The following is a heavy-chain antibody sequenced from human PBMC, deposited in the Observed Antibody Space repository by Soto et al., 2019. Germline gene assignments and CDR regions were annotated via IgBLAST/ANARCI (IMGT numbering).Heavy chain of an antibody. V-gene: IGHV3-21*01. D-gene: IGHD3-3*01. CDR2: ISSSSSYI. CDR1: GFTFSSYS. CDR3: AREGSRVTIFGVGDYYYYYMDV. J-gene: IGHJ6*03. Sequence: EVQLVESGGGLVKPGGSLRLSCAASGFTFSSYSMNWVRQAPGKGLEWVSSISSSSSYIYYADSVKGRFTISRDNAKNSLYLQMNSLRAEDTAVYYCAREGSRVTIFGVGDYYYYYMDVWGKGTTVTVSS.